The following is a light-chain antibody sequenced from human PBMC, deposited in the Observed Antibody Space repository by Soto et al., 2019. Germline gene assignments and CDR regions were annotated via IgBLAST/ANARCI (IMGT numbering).Light chain of an antibody. Sequence: DLPMTQSPSSVSASVGDRVSITCRASQGISRYLAWYQQKPGKAPKFLIYDASSLQSGVPSRFSGSGSGTDFTLTISSLQPEDFATYYCQQANSFPITFGQGTRLEIK. CDR2: DAS. CDR3: QQANSFPIT. V-gene: IGKV1-12*01. J-gene: IGKJ5*01. CDR1: QGISRY.